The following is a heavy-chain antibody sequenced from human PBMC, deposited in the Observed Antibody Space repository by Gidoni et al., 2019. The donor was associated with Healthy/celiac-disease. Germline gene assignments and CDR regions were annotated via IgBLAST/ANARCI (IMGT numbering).Heavy chain of an antibody. V-gene: IGHV4-34*01. CDR3: ARGDYDMLTGNGGFDY. J-gene: IGHJ4*02. CDR1: GGSFSGYY. D-gene: IGHD3-9*01. Sequence: QVQLQQLGAGLLQPSETLSLPCAVYGGSFSGYYWSWIRQPPGKGLEWIGEINHSGSTNYNPSLKSRVTISVDTSKNQCSLKMSSVTAAETAVYYCARGDYDMLTGNGGFDYWGQGTLVTVSS. CDR2: INHSGST.